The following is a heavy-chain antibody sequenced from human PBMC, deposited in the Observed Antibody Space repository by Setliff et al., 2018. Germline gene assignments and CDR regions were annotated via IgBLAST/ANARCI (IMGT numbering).Heavy chain of an antibody. V-gene: IGHV4-59*05. CDR1: GASTTTYY. CDR2: IYHGGDT. Sequence: SETLSLTCAVSGASTTTYYWSWIRQPPGKGLEWIGRIYHGGDTYYNASLKSRLTISVDTSKNQFSLKLRSVTAADTAVYYCARTGTYRYFDYWGQGALVTVSS. D-gene: IGHD1-1*01. CDR3: ARTGTYRYFDY. J-gene: IGHJ4*02.